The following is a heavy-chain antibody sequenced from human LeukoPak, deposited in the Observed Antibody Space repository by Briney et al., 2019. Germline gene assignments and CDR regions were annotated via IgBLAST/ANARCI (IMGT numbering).Heavy chain of an antibody. CDR1: GFTFRSYW. Sequence: RGSLRLSCAASGFTFRSYWMHGVRQAPGKVLVWVSRINSDGSSTSYADSVKGRFTISRDNAKNTLYLQMNSLRAEDTAVYYCARDLMVYAEDYYYYMDVWGKGTTVTVSS. CDR3: ARDLMVYAEDYYYYMDV. V-gene: IGHV3-74*01. CDR2: INSDGSST. J-gene: IGHJ6*03. D-gene: IGHD2-8*01.